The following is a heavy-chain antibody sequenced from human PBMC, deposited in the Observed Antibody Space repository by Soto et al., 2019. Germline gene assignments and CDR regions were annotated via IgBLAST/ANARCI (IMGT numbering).Heavy chain of an antibody. Sequence: PSETLSLTCTVSGGSISSGDYYWSWIRQPPGKGLEWIGYIYYSGSTYYNPSLKSRVTISVDTSKNQFSLKLSSVTAADTAVYYCARDSLWFGEFPLSSGMDVWGQGTTVTVSS. CDR1: GGSISSGDYY. J-gene: IGHJ6*02. CDR2: IYYSGST. D-gene: IGHD3-10*01. CDR3: ARDSLWFGEFPLSSGMDV. V-gene: IGHV4-30-4*01.